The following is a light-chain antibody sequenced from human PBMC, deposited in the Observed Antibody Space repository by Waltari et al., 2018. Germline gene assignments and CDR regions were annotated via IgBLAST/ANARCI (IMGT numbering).Light chain of an antibody. CDR1: QHVGNS. CDR3: QQRSNWHT. J-gene: IGKJ2*01. CDR2: DAA. Sequence: ENVLTQSPATLSLSPGEAATLSCRASQHVGNSLSWYQHKPGQAPRLLLYDAANRASGIPARFSGSGSGTDFTLTISSLEPDDFAVYYCQQRSNWHTFGQGTRLEIK. V-gene: IGKV3-11*01.